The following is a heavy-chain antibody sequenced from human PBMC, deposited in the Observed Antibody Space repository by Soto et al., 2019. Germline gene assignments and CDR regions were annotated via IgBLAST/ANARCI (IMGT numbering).Heavy chain of an antibody. CDR1: GFTFSSYG. Sequence: QVQLVESGGGVVQPGRSLRLSCAASGFTFSSYGMHWVRQAPGKGLEWVAVISYDGSNKYYADSVKGRFTISRDNSKNTLYLQMNSLRAEDTAVYYCAKDRRGRERLGYYYYYGMDVWGQGTTVTVSS. V-gene: IGHV3-30*18. CDR2: ISYDGSNK. CDR3: AKDRRGRERLGYYYYYGMDV. D-gene: IGHD3-16*01. J-gene: IGHJ6*02.